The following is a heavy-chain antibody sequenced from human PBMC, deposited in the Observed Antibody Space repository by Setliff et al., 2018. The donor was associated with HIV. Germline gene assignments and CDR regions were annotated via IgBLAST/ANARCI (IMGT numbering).Heavy chain of an antibody. Sequence: SGGSLRLSCAASGFTFKNAWMNWVRQAPGKGLEWISFITSSGSTQYYVDSVKGRFTISRDNAKNSLFLQMNSLRAGDTAVYYCARDHVSDGLVLDYWGQGTLVTVSS. CDR1: GFTFKNAW. CDR2: ITSSGSTQ. CDR3: ARDHVSDGLVLDY. J-gene: IGHJ4*02. V-gene: IGHV3-48*04. D-gene: IGHD5-12*01.